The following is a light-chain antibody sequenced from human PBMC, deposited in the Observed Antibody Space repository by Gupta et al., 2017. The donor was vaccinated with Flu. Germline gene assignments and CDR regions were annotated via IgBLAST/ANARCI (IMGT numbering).Light chain of an antibody. CDR2: ANT. V-gene: IGLV1-40*01. CDR3: QSYDSSMSAV. J-gene: IGLJ2*01. Sequence: QSVLTQLPSVSGAPGQRVTISCTGSSSNIGAGYDVHWYQQLPGTAPKLLIHANTNRPSGVPDRFSGSKSGTSASLAITGLQAEDEADYYCQSYDSSMSAVFGGGTKLTVL. CDR1: SSNIGAGYD.